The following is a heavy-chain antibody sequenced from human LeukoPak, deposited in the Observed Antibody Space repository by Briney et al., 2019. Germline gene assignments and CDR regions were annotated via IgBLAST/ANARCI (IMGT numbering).Heavy chain of an antibody. D-gene: IGHD3-3*01. CDR3: ARNRGAPVTDFAY. Sequence: PGESLKISRKGSGYNFASYWIGWVRQMPGKGLEWMGIIYPRDSDTRYSPSFQGQVTISADKSLSTAFLQWSSLKASDTAMYYCARNRGAPVTDFAYWGQGTQVTVSS. CDR1: GYNFASYW. CDR2: IYPRDSDT. J-gene: IGHJ4*02. V-gene: IGHV5-51*01.